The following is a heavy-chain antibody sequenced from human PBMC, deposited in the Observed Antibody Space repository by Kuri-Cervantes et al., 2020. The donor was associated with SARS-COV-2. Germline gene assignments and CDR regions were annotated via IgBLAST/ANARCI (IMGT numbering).Heavy chain of an antibody. Sequence: SETLSLTCAVSGYSISSGYYWGWIRQPPGKGLEWIGSIYHSGSTYYNPSLKSRVTISVDTSKNQFSLELSSVTAADTAVYYCARAPVYAIRSNWFDPWGQGTLVTVSS. J-gene: IGHJ5*02. CDR1: GYSISSGYY. V-gene: IGHV4-38-2*01. CDR2: IYHSGST. D-gene: IGHD2-8*01. CDR3: ARAPVYAIRSNWFDP.